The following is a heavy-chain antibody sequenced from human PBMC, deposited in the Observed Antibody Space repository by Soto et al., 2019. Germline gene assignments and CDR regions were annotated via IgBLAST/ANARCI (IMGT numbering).Heavy chain of an antibody. J-gene: IGHJ5*02. CDR2: IYYSGST. CDR1: GGSISSYY. Sequence: QVQLQESGPGLVKPSETLSLTCTVSGGSISSYYWSWIRQPPGKGLEWIGYIYYSGSTNYNPSLKSRVTISVDTSKNQFSLKLSSVTAADTAVYYCARAHDYGYNWFDPWGQGTLVTVSS. D-gene: IGHD4-17*01. V-gene: IGHV4-59*01. CDR3: ARAHDYGYNWFDP.